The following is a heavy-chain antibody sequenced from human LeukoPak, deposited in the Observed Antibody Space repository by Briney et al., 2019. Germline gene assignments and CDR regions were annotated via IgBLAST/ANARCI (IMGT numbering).Heavy chain of an antibody. V-gene: IGHV5-51*01. CDR1: GYSFTSYW. J-gene: IGHJ4*02. Sequence: GESLKISCKGSGYSFTSYWIGWVRQMPGKGLEWMGIIYPGDSDTRYSPSFQGQVTISADKSISTAYLQWSSLKASDTAMYYRARSGRRGSGWFLTYYFDYWGQGTLVTVSS. CDR3: ARSGRRGSGWFLTYYFDY. CDR2: IYPGDSDT. D-gene: IGHD6-19*01.